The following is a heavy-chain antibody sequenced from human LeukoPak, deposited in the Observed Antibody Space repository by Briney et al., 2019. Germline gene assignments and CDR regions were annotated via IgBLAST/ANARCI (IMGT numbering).Heavy chain of an antibody. Sequence: GRSLRLSCAASGFSFSTYGMHWVRKAPGKGLEWVTVISYDGNDKYYADSVKGRFTISRDNSRNALYLQMNSLRVEDTAVYYCAKEVGTFTLDYWGQGTLVTVSS. CDR3: AKEVGTFTLDY. CDR1: GFSFSTYG. J-gene: IGHJ4*02. CDR2: ISYDGNDK. D-gene: IGHD1-26*01. V-gene: IGHV3-30*18.